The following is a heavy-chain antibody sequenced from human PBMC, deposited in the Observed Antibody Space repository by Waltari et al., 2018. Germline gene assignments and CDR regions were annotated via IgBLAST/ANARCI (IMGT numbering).Heavy chain of an antibody. J-gene: IGHJ4*02. CDR2: IQRSGRT. CDR1: GDSMSRTDW. CDR3: ARDRGRGIYLDS. Sequence: QLQESGPGLVKPSGTLSVTCTVSGDSMSRTDWWSWVRQSPEKGLEWIGQIQRSGRTHYNPSLESRVTISIDTSNNQFSLKVTSTTAADTAVYYCARDRGRGIYLDSWGRGTLVTVSP. D-gene: IGHD2-15*01. V-gene: IGHV4-4*02.